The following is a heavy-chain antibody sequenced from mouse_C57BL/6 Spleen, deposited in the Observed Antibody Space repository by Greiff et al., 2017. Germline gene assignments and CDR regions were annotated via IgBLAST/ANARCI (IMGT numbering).Heavy chain of an antibody. CDR2: IYPGSGST. V-gene: IGHV1-55*01. CDR3: ARAYYGSSGAY. CDR1: GYTFTSYW. J-gene: IGHJ3*01. Sequence: VQLQQPGAELVKPGASVKMSCKASGYTFTSYWITWVKQRPGPGLEWIGDIYPGSGSTTYNEKFKGKATLTLDTSSSTAYLQLNSLTSEDSAVYDCARAYYGSSGAYWGQGTLVTVAA. D-gene: IGHD1-1*01.